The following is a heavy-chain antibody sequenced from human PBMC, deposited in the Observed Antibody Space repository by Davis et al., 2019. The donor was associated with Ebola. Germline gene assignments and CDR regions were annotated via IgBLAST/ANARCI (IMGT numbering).Heavy chain of an antibody. V-gene: IGHV3-11*04. D-gene: IGHD6-13*01. CDR3: ARGPSTGNSFSY. Sequence: PGGSLRLSCAASGFTFSNYDMIWVRQAPGKGLEWVSYISSSGSTIYYADSVKGRFTISRDNAKNSLYLQMNSLRAEDTAVYYCARGPSTGNSFSYWGQGTLVTVSS. J-gene: IGHJ4*02. CDR1: GFTFSNYD. CDR2: ISSSGSTI.